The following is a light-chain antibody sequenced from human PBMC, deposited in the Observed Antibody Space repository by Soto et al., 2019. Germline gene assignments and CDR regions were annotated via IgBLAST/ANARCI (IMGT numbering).Light chain of an antibody. Sequence: DIQMTQSPSSVSASVVDRVTITFRASQFISNWVAWYQQKPGKAPELLISDASNLQSGVPSRFSGSESGTEFTLTINGLQPEDFATYYCQQTNGFPLTFGGGTKGDI. J-gene: IGKJ4*01. CDR3: QQTNGFPLT. CDR1: QFISNW. CDR2: DAS. V-gene: IGKV1-12*01.